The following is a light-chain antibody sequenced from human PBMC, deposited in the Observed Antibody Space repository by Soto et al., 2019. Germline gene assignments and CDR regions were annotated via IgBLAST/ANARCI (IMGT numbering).Light chain of an antibody. V-gene: IGKV3-11*01. CDR3: QHRTDWPPVCT. J-gene: IGKJ2*02. CDR1: QSVSSY. Sequence: EIVLTQSPATLSLSPGERATLSCRASQSVSSYLAWYQQKPGQAPRLLIYDASHRATGIPARFSGSGSGTYFNLPISSLEPEDFEVYYCQHRTDWPPVCTFGQGTKLEIK. CDR2: DAS.